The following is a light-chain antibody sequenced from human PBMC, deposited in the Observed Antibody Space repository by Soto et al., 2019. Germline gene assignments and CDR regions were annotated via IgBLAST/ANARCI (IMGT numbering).Light chain of an antibody. CDR3: QQYDSYSSGP. CDR2: ATS. CDR1: QGISSY. Sequence: DIQLTQSPSFLSASVGDRVTVTCRASQGISSYLVWYQQKPGKAPKLLIHATSTLQSGVPSRFSGSGSGTEFTLTISSLQPEDFATYYCQQYDSYSSGPFGQGTKVDIK. J-gene: IGKJ1*01. V-gene: IGKV1-9*01.